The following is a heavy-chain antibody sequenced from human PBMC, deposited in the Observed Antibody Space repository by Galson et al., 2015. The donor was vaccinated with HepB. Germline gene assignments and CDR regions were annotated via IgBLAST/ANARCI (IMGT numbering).Heavy chain of an antibody. Sequence: QSGAEVKKPGESLRISCKGSGSSFTSYWISWVRQMPGKGLEWMGRIDPSDSYTNYSPSFQGHVTISADKSISTAYLQWSSLKASDTAMYYCARHVSIGYSSSWEDFDYWGQGTLVTVSS. CDR1: GSSFTSYW. V-gene: IGHV5-10-1*01. J-gene: IGHJ4*02. CDR2: IDPSDSYT. CDR3: ARHVSIGYSSSWEDFDY. D-gene: IGHD6-13*01.